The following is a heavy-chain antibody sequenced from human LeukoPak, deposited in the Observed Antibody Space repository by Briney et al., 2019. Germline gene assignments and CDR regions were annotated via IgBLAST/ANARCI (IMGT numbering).Heavy chain of an antibody. Sequence: PSETLSLTCTVSGGTISDYYWSWLRQPPGKGLEWIGYVHYRGSTSYNPSLKSRLTISVDTSKNQLSLKLSSVTAADTAVYYCARGDGGGNPDFDYWGQGTLVTVSS. CDR1: GGTISDYY. V-gene: IGHV4-59*01. D-gene: IGHD4-23*01. J-gene: IGHJ4*02. CDR3: ARGDGGGNPDFDY. CDR2: VHYRGST.